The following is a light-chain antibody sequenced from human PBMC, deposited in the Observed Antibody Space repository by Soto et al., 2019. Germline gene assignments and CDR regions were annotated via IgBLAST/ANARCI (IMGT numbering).Light chain of an antibody. V-gene: IGLV2-14*01. Sequence: QSALTQPASVSGSFGQAITISCTGTGSDVGGYNYVSWYQQHPGKAPKVMIYEVSIRPSGVSTRFSGSKSGNTASLSISGLQAEDEDEYFCSSYRSPKPVVFGGGSKLTVL. CDR2: EVS. J-gene: IGLJ2*01. CDR3: SSYRSPKPVV. CDR1: GSDVGGYNY.